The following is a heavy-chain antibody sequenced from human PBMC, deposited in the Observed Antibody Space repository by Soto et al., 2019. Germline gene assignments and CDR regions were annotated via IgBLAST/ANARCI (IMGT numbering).Heavy chain of an antibody. J-gene: IGHJ6*02. CDR2: IYYSGST. CDR1: GGSISSGGDY. Sequence: SETLSLTCTVSGGSISSGGDYWSWIRQHPGKGLEWIGYIYYSGSTNYNPSLKSRVTISVDTSKNQFSLKLSSVTAADTAVYFCSRDGRYGSGSSDYYYGMDVWGQGTTVTVSS. D-gene: IGHD3-10*01. V-gene: IGHV4-61*08. CDR3: SRDGRYGSGSSDYYYGMDV.